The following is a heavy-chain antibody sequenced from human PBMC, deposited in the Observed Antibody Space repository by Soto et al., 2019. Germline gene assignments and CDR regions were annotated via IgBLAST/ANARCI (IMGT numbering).Heavy chain of an antibody. CDR3: ARELQYSSGSIDY. Sequence: QVQLVESGGGVVQPGRSLRLSCAASGFTFSSYGMHWVRQAPGKGLEWVAVIWYDGSNKYYADSVKGRFTISRDNSKNTRYLQMNSLRAEDTAVYYCARELQYSSGSIDYWGQGTLVTVSS. D-gene: IGHD6-19*01. J-gene: IGHJ4*02. V-gene: IGHV3-33*01. CDR2: IWYDGSNK. CDR1: GFTFSSYG.